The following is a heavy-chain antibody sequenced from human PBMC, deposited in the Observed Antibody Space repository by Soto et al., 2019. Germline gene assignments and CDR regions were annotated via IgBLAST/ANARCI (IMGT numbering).Heavy chain of an antibody. D-gene: IGHD6-6*01. CDR2: IIPIFGTA. V-gene: IGHV1-69*12. Sequence: QVQLVQSGAEVKKPGSSVKVSCKASGGTFSSYAISWVRQAPGQGLEWMGGIIPIFGTANYAQKFQGRVTITADEATSTAYMERSSLRSEDTAVYYCARDYPYSSSSPRYYGMDVWGQGTTVTVSS. J-gene: IGHJ6*02. CDR1: GGTFSSYA. CDR3: ARDYPYSSSSPRYYGMDV.